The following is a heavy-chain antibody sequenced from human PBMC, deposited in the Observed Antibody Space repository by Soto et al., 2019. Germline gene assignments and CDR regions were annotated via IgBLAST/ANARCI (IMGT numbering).Heavy chain of an antibody. J-gene: IGHJ4*02. D-gene: IGHD3-16*02. V-gene: IGHV1-3*01. CDR1: GYTFTSFS. CDR2: INAGNGNT. Sequence: QVQLVQSGTEVKKPGASVKVSCEASGYTFTSFSVHWVRQAPGQGLEWMGWINAGNGNTKLSQTFQGIVTITRDTCAKIVYMGLSSLRSQDTALYYCGGGGGGYRLDYLEYWGQGSLVTVSS. CDR3: GGGGGGYRLDYLEY.